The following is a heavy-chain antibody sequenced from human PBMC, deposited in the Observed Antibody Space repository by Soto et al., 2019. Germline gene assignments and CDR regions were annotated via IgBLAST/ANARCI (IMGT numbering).Heavy chain of an antibody. CDR2: ISAYNGNS. Sequence: ASVKVSCKASGYTFTSYGISWVRQAPGQGLEWMGWISAYNGNSNYAQKLQGRVTMTTDTSTSTAYMELRSLRSDDTAVYYCARDADFWSGFGPYGMDVWGQGTTVTVSS. V-gene: IGHV1-18*01. J-gene: IGHJ6*02. CDR1: GYTFTSYG. D-gene: IGHD3-3*01. CDR3: ARDADFWSGFGPYGMDV.